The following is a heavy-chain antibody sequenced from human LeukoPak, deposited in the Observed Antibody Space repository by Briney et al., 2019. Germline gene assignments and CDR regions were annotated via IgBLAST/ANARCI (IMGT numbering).Heavy chain of an antibody. CDR3: AREPDAFDI. V-gene: IGHV4-59*01. CDR1: GDSISSYY. Sequence: SETLSLTCTVSGDSISSYYWSWIRQPPGKGLEWIGYISNSGSTNYNPSLKSRVTISVGTSKNQFSLKVRSVTAADTAVYYCAREPDAFDIWGQGTMVTVSS. J-gene: IGHJ3*02. CDR2: ISNSGST.